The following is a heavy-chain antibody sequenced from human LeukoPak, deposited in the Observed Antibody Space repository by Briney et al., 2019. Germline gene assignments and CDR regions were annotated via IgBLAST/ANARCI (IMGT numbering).Heavy chain of an antibody. CDR3: ARTIVVVVAATPAFDI. J-gene: IGHJ3*02. CDR1: GCTFSSYE. Sequence: GGSLRLSCVASGCTFSSYEMNWVRQAPGKGLEWVANIKQDGSEKYYVDSVKGRFTISRDNAKNSLYLQMNSLRAEDTAVYYCARTIVVVVAATPAFDIWGQGTMVTVSS. V-gene: IGHV3-7*01. CDR2: IKQDGSEK. D-gene: IGHD2-15*01.